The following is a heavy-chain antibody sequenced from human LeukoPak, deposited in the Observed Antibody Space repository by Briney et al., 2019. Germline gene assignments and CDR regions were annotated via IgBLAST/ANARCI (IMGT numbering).Heavy chain of an antibody. CDR2: ISYDGSNK. D-gene: IGHD1-1*01. V-gene: IGHV3-30-3*01. Sequence: PGRSLRLSCAASGFTFSSYAMHWGRQAPGKGLEWVAVISYDGSNKYYADSVKGRFTISRDNSKNTLYLQMNSLRAEDTAVYYCAGELDYYGMDVWGQGTTVTVSS. J-gene: IGHJ6*02. CDR3: AGELDYYGMDV. CDR1: GFTFSSYA.